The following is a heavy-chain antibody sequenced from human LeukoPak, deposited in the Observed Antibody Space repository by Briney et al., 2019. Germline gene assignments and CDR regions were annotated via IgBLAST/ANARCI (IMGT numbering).Heavy chain of an antibody. V-gene: IGHV1-2*02. J-gene: IGHJ5*02. CDR3: AREAHRNSDPGFDP. Sequence: ASLKVSCKASVYTLTGYYMHWVCHTPGQRLERMGWINPNSGGTNSVQKFRGGATMTRDTSISTANMQLSRLRSDDTSVYYSAREAHRNSDPGFDPWGQGTLVTVSS. D-gene: IGHD4-23*01. CDR1: VYTLTGYY. CDR2: INPNSGGT.